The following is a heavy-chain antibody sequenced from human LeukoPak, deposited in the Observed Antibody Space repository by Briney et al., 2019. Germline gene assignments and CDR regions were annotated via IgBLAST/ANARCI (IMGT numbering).Heavy chain of an antibody. CDR2: FDPEDGET. CDR1: GYTLTELS. D-gene: IGHD1-26*01. V-gene: IGHV1-24*01. Sequence: ASVKVSCKVSGYTLTELSMHWVRQAPGKGLEWMGGFDPEDGETIYAQKFQGRVTMTEDTSTDTAYMELSSLRSEDTAVYYCATSLRQWELSRWFDPWGQGTLVTVSS. J-gene: IGHJ5*02. CDR3: ATSLRQWELSRWFDP.